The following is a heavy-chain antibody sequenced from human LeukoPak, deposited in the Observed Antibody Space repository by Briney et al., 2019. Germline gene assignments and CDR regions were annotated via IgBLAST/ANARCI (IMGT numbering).Heavy chain of an antibody. CDR3: ARATDILSGSK. V-gene: IGHV3-74*01. CDR1: GFTVSSNS. J-gene: IGHJ4*02. CDR2: INSDGSST. Sequence: PGGSLRLSCAASGFTVSSNSMSWVRQAPGKGLVWVSRINSDGSSTSYADSVKGRFTISRDNAKNTLYLQMNSLRAEDTAVYYCARATDILSGSKWGQGTLVTVSS. D-gene: IGHD3-9*01.